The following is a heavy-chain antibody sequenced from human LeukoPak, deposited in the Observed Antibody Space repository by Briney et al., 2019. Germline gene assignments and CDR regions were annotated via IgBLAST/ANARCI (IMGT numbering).Heavy chain of an antibody. J-gene: IGHJ5*02. Sequence: ASVKVSCKASGYTFDGYYIHWVRQAPGQGLELVGWMNPNTGTTKYGQTLQGRVIMTRVTSISTAYMELSRLRSDDTAVYYCARRIVTPTTKWFDAWGQGTLVTVSS. CDR1: GYTFDGYY. CDR2: MNPNTGTT. D-gene: IGHD1-26*01. CDR3: ARRIVTPTTKWFDA. V-gene: IGHV1-2*02.